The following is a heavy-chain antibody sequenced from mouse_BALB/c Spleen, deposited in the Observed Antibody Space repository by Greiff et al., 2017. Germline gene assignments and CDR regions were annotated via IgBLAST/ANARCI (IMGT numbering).Heavy chain of an antibody. Sequence: EVKLQESGGGLVQPGGSLKLSCAASGFTFSSYTMSLVRQTPEKRLEWVATISSGGSYTYYPDSVKGRCTISRDNAKNTLYLQMSSLKSEDTAMYYCTRERDYAYDDMDYGGKGTTGNVSA. CDR2: ISSGGSYT. V-gene: IGHV5-6-4*01. J-gene: IGHJ4*01. CDR3: TRERDYAYDDMDY. CDR1: GFTFSSYT. D-gene: IGHD1-1*01.